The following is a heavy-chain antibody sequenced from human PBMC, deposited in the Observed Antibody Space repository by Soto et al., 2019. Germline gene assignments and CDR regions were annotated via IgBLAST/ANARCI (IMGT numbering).Heavy chain of an antibody. J-gene: IGHJ6*03. D-gene: IGHD3-10*01. CDR3: ARIVGFGDFYQYMDV. V-gene: IGHV4-31*03. Sequence: VQLQESGPGLVRPSQTLSLSCTVSRGSIRSDGYYWSWIRQHPGKGLEWVGYIYHSGSTYNNPSLKSRINISLDTSKNQFSLKVMSVTAADTAVYYCARIVGFGDFYQYMDVWGKGTTVTV. CDR1: RGSIRSDGYY. CDR2: IYHSGST.